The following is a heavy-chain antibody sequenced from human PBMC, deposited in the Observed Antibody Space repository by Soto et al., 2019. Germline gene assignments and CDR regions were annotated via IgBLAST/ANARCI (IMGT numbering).Heavy chain of an antibody. V-gene: IGHV4-59*01. CDR1: GGSITSSY. Sequence: SETLSLTCTVSGGSITSSYWCWIRRPPGKGLEWIAYIYDTGISGYTPSTSYNPSLKSRVTMSVDTSKSQFSLKLTSVTAADTAVYYCARGEDAFFYYGLDVWGQGITVTVSS. J-gene: IGHJ6*02. CDR2: IYDTGISGYTPST. CDR3: ARGEDAFFYYGLDV.